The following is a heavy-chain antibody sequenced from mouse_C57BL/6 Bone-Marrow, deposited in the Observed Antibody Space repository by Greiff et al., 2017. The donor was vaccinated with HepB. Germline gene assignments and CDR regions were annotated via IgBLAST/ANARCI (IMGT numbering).Heavy chain of an antibody. CDR1: GYTFTDYY. D-gene: IGHD1-1*01. CDR3: ARVGVGNGSSLWYFDV. V-gene: IGHV1-84*01. CDR2: IYPGSGNT. J-gene: IGHJ1*03. Sequence: QVQLKQSGPELVKPGASVKISCKASGYTFTDYYINWVKQRPGQGLEWIGWIYPGSGNTKYNEKFKGKATLTVDTSSSTAYMQLSSLTSEDSAVYFCARVGVGNGSSLWYFDVWGTGTTVTVSS.